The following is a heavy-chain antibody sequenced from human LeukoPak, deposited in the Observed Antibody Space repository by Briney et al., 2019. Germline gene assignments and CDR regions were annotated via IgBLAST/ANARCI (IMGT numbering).Heavy chain of an antibody. J-gene: IGHJ4*02. V-gene: IGHV3-7*03. CDR3: ARGTSGYDYVWGSYPLGVY. Sequence: PGGSLRLSCAASGFTFSTYWMSWVRQAPGKGLEWVANIKQDGSEKYYVDSVKGRFTISRDNAKNSLYLQMNSLRAEDTAVYYCARGTSGYDYVWGSYPLGVYWGQGTLVTVSS. CDR2: IKQDGSEK. CDR1: GFTFSTYW. D-gene: IGHD3-16*02.